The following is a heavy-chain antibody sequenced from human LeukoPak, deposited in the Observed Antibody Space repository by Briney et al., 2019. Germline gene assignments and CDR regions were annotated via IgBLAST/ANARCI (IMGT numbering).Heavy chain of an antibody. J-gene: IGHJ4*02. CDR1: GGTFSSYA. V-gene: IGHV1-69*04. CDR2: IIPIFGIA. CDR3: ARGFSGRGTSGSSNFDY. Sequence: SVKVSCKASGGTFSSYAISGVRQAPGQGLEWMGRIIPIFGIANYAQKFQGRVTITADKSTSTAYMELSSLRSEDTAVYYCARGFSGRGTSGSSNFDYWGQGTLVTVSS. D-gene: IGHD6-19*01.